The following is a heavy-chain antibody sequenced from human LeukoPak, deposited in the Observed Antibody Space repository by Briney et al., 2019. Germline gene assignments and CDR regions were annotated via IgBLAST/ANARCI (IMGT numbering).Heavy chain of an antibody. Sequence: SETLSLTCTVSGGSISSSSYYWGWIRQPPGKGLGWIGSIYYSGSTYYNPSLKSRVTISVDTSKNQFSLTLSSVTAADTAVYYCARPRSYQLLLFDYGGQGPLVTVSS. CDR2: IYYSGST. J-gene: IGHJ4*02. V-gene: IGHV4-39*01. CDR1: GGSISSSSYY. CDR3: ARPRSYQLLLFDY. D-gene: IGHD2-2*01.